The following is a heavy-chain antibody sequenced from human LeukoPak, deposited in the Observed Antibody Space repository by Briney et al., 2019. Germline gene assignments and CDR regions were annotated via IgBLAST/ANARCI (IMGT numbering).Heavy chain of an antibody. Sequence: GGSLRLSCVASGHTFRNYEMNWVRQAPGKGLEWVSHISSSGGTIYYADSVKGRFTISRNNAKNSLYLQMNSLRVEDTAVYFCARVGILYYYGMDVWGQGTTDTVS. J-gene: IGHJ6*02. CDR3: ARVGILYYYGMDV. D-gene: IGHD5-18*01. V-gene: IGHV3-48*03. CDR2: ISSSGGTI. CDR1: GHTFRNYE.